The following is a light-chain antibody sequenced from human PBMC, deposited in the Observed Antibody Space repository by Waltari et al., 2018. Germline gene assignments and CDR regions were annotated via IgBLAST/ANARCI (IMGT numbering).Light chain of an antibody. CDR2: DAS. J-gene: IGKJ1*01. Sequence: EIVMTQSPATLSVSPGERATLSCRASQSVNNKLAWFQRKPGQAPRLLSYDASARASGITARFSGSGSGTEFTLTINSLQSEDSAIYYCQQYDNWPPRRTFGQGTKVEIK. V-gene: IGKV3-15*01. CDR1: QSVNNK. CDR3: QQYDNWPPRRT.